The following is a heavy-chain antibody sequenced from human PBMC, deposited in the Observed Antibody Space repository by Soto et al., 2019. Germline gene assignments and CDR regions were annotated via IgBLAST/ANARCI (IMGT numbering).Heavy chain of an antibody. Sequence: SETLSLTCAIYGASFSPYHWSWIRQSPGKGLEWIGEVNLSGNTYYNPSFKTRVTMSVDASKNQFSLKMGSLTAADTAIYYYARSPTFYNYVWGNSTYWGQGALVTVSS. CDR2: VNLSGNT. CDR1: GASFSPYH. J-gene: IGHJ4*02. CDR3: ARSPTFYNYVWGNSTY. D-gene: IGHD3-16*01. V-gene: IGHV4-34*01.